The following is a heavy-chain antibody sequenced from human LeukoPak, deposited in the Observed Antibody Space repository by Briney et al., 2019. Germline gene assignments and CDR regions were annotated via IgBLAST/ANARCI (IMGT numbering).Heavy chain of an antibody. CDR3: ARNYYDSSGYYYPLFDY. Sequence: PSETLSLTCAVSGGSISSSNWWSWVRQPPGKGLEWIGEIYHSGSTNYNPSLKSRVTISVDKSKNQFSLKLSSVTAADTAVYYCARNYYDSSGYYYPLFDYWGQGTLVTVSS. V-gene: IGHV4-4*02. CDR1: GGSISSSNW. D-gene: IGHD3-22*01. J-gene: IGHJ4*02. CDR2: IYHSGST.